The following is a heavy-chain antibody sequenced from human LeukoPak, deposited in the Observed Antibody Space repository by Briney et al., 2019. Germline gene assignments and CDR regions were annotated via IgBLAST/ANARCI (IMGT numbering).Heavy chain of an antibody. Sequence: KISCKASGGTFSSYAISWVRQAPGQGLEWMGGIIPIFGTANYAQKFQGRVTITADESTSTAYMELSSLRSEDTAVYYCARGGYCTNGVCYHLLFDYWGQGTLVTVSS. J-gene: IGHJ4*02. CDR1: GGTFSSYA. CDR3: ARGGYCTNGVCYHLLFDY. CDR2: IIPIFGTA. V-gene: IGHV1-69*01. D-gene: IGHD2-8*01.